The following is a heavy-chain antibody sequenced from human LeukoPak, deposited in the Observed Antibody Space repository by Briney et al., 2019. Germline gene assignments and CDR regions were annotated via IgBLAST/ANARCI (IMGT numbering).Heavy chain of an antibody. J-gene: IGHJ5*02. V-gene: IGHV1-18*01. D-gene: IGHD3-3*01. CDR3: ARGLEWLTRRHTWFDP. CDR2: IIAYNGNT. Sequence: GASVKVSCKASGYTFTSYGISWVRQAPGQGLECMGWIIAYNGNTNYAQKLQGRVTMTTDTSTSTAYMELRSLRSDDTAVYYCARGLEWLTRRHTWFDPWGQGTLVTVSS. CDR1: GYTFTSYG.